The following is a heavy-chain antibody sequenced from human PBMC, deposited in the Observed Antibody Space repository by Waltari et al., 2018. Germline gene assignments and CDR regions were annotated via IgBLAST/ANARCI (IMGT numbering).Heavy chain of an antibody. CDR1: GGTFVTYA. Sequence: QVHLVQSGAAVRKPGSSVKVYCEASGGTFVTYAISGVRQAPGQGLEWMGAIIPIYETPNYAQTFQGRVNVAADELTTTAYMELSSLRSDDTAVYYCAKRIVGGPFDVWGQGTMVTVSS. CDR3: AKRIVGGPFDV. CDR2: IIPIYETP. D-gene: IGHD1-26*01. V-gene: IGHV1-69*12. J-gene: IGHJ3*01.